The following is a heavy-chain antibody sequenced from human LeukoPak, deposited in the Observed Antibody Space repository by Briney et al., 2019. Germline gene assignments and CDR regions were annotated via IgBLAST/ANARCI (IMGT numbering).Heavy chain of an antibody. CDR1: GYTFTCYF. Sequence: ASVKVSCKASGYTFTCYFLHWVRQAPGQGLEWMGLINPNSGGTNYAQEFQGRVTMTRDTSISTAYMELSSLTSADTAFYYCARRGPAINDYTNGHPRFYFDYWGQGTLVTVSS. CDR3: ARRGPAINDYTNGHPRFYFDY. CDR2: INPNSGGT. D-gene: IGHD3-16*01. V-gene: IGHV1-2*06. J-gene: IGHJ4*02.